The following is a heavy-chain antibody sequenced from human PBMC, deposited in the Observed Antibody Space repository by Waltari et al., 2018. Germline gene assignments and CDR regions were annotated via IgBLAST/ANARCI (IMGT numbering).Heavy chain of an antibody. V-gene: IGHV1-2*02. CDR2: IDPNSGGT. CDR1: GYTFTGYY. D-gene: IGHD3-22*01. J-gene: IGHJ4*02. Sequence: QVQLVQSGAEVKKPGASVKVSCKASGYTFTGYYMHWVRQAPGQGLEWMGWIDPNSGGTNYAQKFQGRVTMTRDRSIRTGYMELSRLTSDDTAVYFCTRDGVRAGIVDQWGQGTLVTVSS. CDR3: TRDGVRAGIVDQ.